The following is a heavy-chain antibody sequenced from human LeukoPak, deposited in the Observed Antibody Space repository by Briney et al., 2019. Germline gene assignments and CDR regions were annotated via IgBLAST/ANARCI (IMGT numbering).Heavy chain of an antibody. Sequence: PGGSLRLSCAASGFTFSSYAISWVRQAPGKGLEWVSGISSSAGNTNYADSVKGRFTISRDNSKNTLYLQMNSLRAEDTAIYYCAKAGGHCSGGTCYANFWGQGTLVTVSS. CDR3: AKAGGHCSGGTCYANF. J-gene: IGHJ4*02. D-gene: IGHD2-15*01. V-gene: IGHV3-23*01. CDR2: ISSSAGNT. CDR1: GFTFSSYA.